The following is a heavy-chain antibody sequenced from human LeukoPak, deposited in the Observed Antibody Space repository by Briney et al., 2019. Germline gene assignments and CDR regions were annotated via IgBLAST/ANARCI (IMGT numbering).Heavy chain of an antibody. V-gene: IGHV4-34*01. CDR3: ARSLYYYDSSGYYEDDAFGI. CDR2: ISHSGST. CDR1: GGSFSGYY. Sequence: ASETLSLTCAVYGGSFSGYYWSWVRQPPGKGLEWIGEISHSGSTNYNPSLKSRGTISVDTSKNQFSLKLSSVTAADTAVYYCARSLYYYDSSGYYEDDAFGIWGQGTMVTVSS. J-gene: IGHJ3*02. D-gene: IGHD3-22*01.